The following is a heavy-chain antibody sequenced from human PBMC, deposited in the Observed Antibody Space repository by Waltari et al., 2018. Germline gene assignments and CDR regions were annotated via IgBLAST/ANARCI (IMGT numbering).Heavy chain of an antibody. D-gene: IGHD3-3*01. CDR2: TNPNSGNT. CDR3: ARGDNYYDFWSGEYYYYMDV. V-gene: IGHV1-8*03. CDR1: GYTFTSYD. J-gene: IGHJ6*03. Sequence: QVQLVQSGAEVKKPGASVKVSCKASGYTFTSYDINWVRQATGQGLEWMGWTNPNSGNTGYAQKFQGRVTITRNTSISTAYMELSSLRSEDTAVYYCARGDNYYDFWSGEYYYYMDVWGKGTTVTISS.